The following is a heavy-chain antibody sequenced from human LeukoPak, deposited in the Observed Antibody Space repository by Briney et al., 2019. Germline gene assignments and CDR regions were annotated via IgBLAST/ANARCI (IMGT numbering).Heavy chain of an antibody. V-gene: IGHV3-23*01. D-gene: IGHD3-10*02. CDR1: GFTFSGYA. J-gene: IGHJ6*02. CDR2: ISDSGGIT. CDR3: AKASAVRGYYYYGMDV. Sequence: GGSLRLSCAASGFTFSGYAMTWVRQAPGKGPEWVSGISDSGGITYYADSVKGRFTISRDNSKNTMYLQMNSLRVEDTAVYYCAKASAVRGYYYYGMDVWGQGTTVTVSS.